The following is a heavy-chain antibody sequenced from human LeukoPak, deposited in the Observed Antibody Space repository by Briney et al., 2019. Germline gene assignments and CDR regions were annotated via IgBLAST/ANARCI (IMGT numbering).Heavy chain of an antibody. V-gene: IGHV3-21*01. CDR1: GFTFSHYS. D-gene: IGHD6-13*01. CDR2: IRFTGSYI. Sequence: PGGSLRLSCVASGFTFSHYSMNWVRQAPGKGLEWVSSIRFTGSYIYYADSVKGRFTISRDDAMNLLSLQMISLRAEDTAVYYCARATQDIIAAAVLYGMDVWGQGTTVTVSS. J-gene: IGHJ6*02. CDR3: ARATQDIIAAAVLYGMDV.